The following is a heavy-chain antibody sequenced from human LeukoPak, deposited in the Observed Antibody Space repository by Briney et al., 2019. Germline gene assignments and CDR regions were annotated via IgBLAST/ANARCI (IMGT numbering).Heavy chain of an antibody. D-gene: IGHD3-22*01. Sequence: GWSLRLSCAASGFTFSSYAMSWVRQAPGKGLEWVSGITASGGSTYYADSMEGRFTISRDNSKNTLFLQMKSLRAEDTAVYYCAKGVGGYKIFEYWGQGTLVTVSS. CDR3: AKGVGGYKIFEY. CDR1: GFTFSSYA. V-gene: IGHV3-23*01. J-gene: IGHJ4*02. CDR2: ITASGGST.